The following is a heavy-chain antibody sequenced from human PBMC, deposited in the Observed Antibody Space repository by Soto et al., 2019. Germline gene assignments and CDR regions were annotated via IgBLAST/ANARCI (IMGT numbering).Heavy chain of an antibody. CDR1: GFTFNNYE. Sequence: GGSLRLSCAASGFTFNNYEMNWVRQAPGKGLEWVSYISGSGSTIYYADSVKGRFTISRDNAKNSLYLQMNSLRVEDTAVYYCARDTGGYCSSTSCHGMDVWGQGTTVTVSS. CDR3: ARDTGGYCSSTSCHGMDV. V-gene: IGHV3-48*03. J-gene: IGHJ6*02. CDR2: ISGSGSTI. D-gene: IGHD2-2*01.